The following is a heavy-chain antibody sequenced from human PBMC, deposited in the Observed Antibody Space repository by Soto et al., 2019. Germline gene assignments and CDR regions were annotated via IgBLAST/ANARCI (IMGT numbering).Heavy chain of an antibody. J-gene: IGHJ4*02. CDR1: GGAFSIYA. CDR2: IIPMFGTA. Sequence: QVQLVQSGAEVKKPGSSVRVSCKTSGGAFSIYAISWVRQAPGQGLEWMGGIIPMFGTANYAQKFQGRVTIIADKSTSTAYMDLSSLRSEDTAVYYCATSYSFGGVISPTFDHWGQGTLVTVPS. CDR3: ATSYSFGGVISPTFDH. D-gene: IGHD3-16*02. V-gene: IGHV1-69*06.